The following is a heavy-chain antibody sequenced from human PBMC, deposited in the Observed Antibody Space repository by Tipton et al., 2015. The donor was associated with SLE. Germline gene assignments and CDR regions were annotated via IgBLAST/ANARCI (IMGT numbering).Heavy chain of an antibody. CDR3: ARVDFWSGPKFDP. CDR1: GGSFSGYY. D-gene: IGHD3-3*01. V-gene: IGHV4-34*01. Sequence: LRLSCAVYGGSFSGYYWSWIRQPPGKGLEWIGEINHSGSTNYNPSLKSRVTISVDTSKNQFSLKLSSVTAADTAVYYCARVDFWSGPKFDPWGQGTLVTVSS. J-gene: IGHJ5*02. CDR2: INHSGST.